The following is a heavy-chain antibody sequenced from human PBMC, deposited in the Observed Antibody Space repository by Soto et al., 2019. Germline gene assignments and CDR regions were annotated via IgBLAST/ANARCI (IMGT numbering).Heavy chain of an antibody. J-gene: IGHJ4*02. CDR3: ARLGSSGWYQGSYFDY. V-gene: IGHV4-39*01. Sequence: QLQLQESGPGLVKPSETLSLTCIVSGGSITRNNHYWGWIRQSPGKGLEWIGSILYSGSTNYTPSLKSRVTLSGETSKNQCSLKMSSVTAADTALYYCARLGSSGWYQGSYFDYWGQGTLVTVSS. CDR2: ILYSGST. D-gene: IGHD6-19*01. CDR1: GGSITRNNHY.